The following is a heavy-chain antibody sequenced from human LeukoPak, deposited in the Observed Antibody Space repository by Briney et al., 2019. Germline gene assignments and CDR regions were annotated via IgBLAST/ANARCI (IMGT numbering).Heavy chain of an antibody. J-gene: IGHJ4*02. CDR3: ARSRGSSDPFDY. CDR1: GGSFSGYY. Sequence: PSETLSLTCAVYGGSFSGYYWSWIRQPPGKGLEWIGEIDHSGSTNYNPSLKSRVTISVDTSKNQFSLKLNSVTAADTAVYYCARSRGSSDPFDYWGQGTLVTVSS. D-gene: IGHD6-6*01. CDR2: IDHSGST. V-gene: IGHV4-34*01.